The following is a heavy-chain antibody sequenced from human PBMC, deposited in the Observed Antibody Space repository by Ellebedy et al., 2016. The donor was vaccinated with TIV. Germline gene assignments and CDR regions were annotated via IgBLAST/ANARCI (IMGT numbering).Heavy chain of an antibody. Sequence: PGGSLRLSCAASGFTVSSNYMNWVRQAPGKGLEWVSVIYSDADGGDTYYADSVQGRFTISRDNSKNTLDLQMNSLRAEDTAVYYCARDPVGVGPAFDIWGQGTMVTVSS. CDR3: ARDPVGVGPAFDI. J-gene: IGHJ3*02. V-gene: IGHV3-53*01. D-gene: IGHD4-23*01. CDR2: IYSDADGGDT. CDR1: GFTVSSNY.